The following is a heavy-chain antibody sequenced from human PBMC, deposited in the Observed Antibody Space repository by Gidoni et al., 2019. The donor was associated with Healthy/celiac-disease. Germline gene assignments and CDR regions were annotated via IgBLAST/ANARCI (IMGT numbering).Heavy chain of an antibody. J-gene: IGHJ6*02. CDR2: MNPNSGNT. Sequence: QVQLVQSGAEVKKPGASVKVSCKASGYTFTSYDINWVRQATGQGLEWMGWMNPNSGNTGYAQKFQGRVTMTRNTSISTAYMELSSLRSEDTAVYYCARGVAAAGNYYYYGMDVWGQGTTVTVSS. V-gene: IGHV1-8*01. CDR1: GYTFTSYD. D-gene: IGHD6-13*01. CDR3: ARGVAAAGNYYYYGMDV.